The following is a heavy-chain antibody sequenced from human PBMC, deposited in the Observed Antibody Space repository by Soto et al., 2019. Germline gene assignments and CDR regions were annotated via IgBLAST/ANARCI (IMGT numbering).Heavy chain of an antibody. Sequence: GGSLRLSCAASGFTFSSYAMHWVRQAPGKGLEWVATINQDVIERYYVDSVKGRFSISRDNAKNSLYLQTNSLRAEDTAVYYCTTEEWYYFPSWGQGPLVTVSS. CDR3: TTEEWYYFPS. D-gene: IGHD3-3*01. CDR2: INQDVIER. CDR1: GFTFSSYA. V-gene: IGHV3-7*03. J-gene: IGHJ4*02.